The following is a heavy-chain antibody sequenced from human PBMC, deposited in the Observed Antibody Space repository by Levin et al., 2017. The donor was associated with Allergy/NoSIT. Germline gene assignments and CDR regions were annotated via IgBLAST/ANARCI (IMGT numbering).Heavy chain of an antibody. CDR3: AKDPAEKGYYYDSRGWNGGVY. CDR2: ISGSGGST. D-gene: IGHD3-22*01. CDR1: GFTFSSYA. J-gene: IGHJ4*02. V-gene: IGHV3-23*01. Sequence: GGSLRLSCAASGFTFSSYAMSWVRQAPGKGLEWVSAISGSGGSTYYADSVKGRFTISRDNSKNTLYLQMNSLRAEDTAVYYCAKDPAEKGYYYDSRGWNGGVYWGQGTLVTVSS.